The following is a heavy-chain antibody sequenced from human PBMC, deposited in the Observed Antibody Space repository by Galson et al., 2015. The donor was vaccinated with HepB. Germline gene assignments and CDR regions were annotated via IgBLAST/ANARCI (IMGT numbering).Heavy chain of an antibody. J-gene: IGHJ4*02. Sequence: SLRLTCAASGFTFSDYYMSWIRQAPGKGQEWVSYISSSGSTIYYADSVKGRFTISRDNAKNSLYLQMNSLRADDTAVYYCARDGPEAGTDYWGQGPLVTVSS. CDR1: GFTFSDYY. V-gene: IGHV3-11*01. CDR3: ARDGPEAGTDY. D-gene: IGHD6-13*01. CDR2: ISSSGSTI.